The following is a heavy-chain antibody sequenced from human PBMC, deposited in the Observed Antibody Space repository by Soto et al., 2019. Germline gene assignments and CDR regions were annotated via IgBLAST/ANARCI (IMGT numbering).Heavy chain of an antibody. CDR1: PSDTGHY. J-gene: IGHJ5*01. D-gene: IGHD1-26*01. CDR3: TNSQGLSRADS. Sequence: SGTLSHNCDFSPSDTGHYPAWIRQPPGKGLEWLGCFHRSGSTYYRPSLKSRLAISVDMSRNLLSLSLASVTAADTAIYYCTNSQGLSRADSWGRGLLVTVSS. V-gene: IGHV4-38-2*01. CDR2: FHRSGST.